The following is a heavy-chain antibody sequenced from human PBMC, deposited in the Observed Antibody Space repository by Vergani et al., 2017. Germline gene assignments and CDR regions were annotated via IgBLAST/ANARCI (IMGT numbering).Heavy chain of an antibody. CDR2: IRDKAYNYAT. D-gene: IGHD3/OR15-3a*01. Sequence: EVQLVESGGGLVQPGGSLKLSCAASGFTFSGSAMHWVRQASGKGLEWVGRIRDKAYNYATVYAVSVKGRFTISRDDSKKTAYLQMNGLTTEDTAVYYCFYDFWAGYDSGDVWGKGTTVTVSS. J-gene: IGHJ6*04. V-gene: IGHV3-73*02. CDR3: FYDFWAGYDSGDV. CDR1: GFTFSGSA.